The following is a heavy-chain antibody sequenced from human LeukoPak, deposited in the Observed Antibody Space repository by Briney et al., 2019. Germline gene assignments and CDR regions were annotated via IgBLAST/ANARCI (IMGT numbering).Heavy chain of an antibody. Sequence: ESLQISCKASGYSITNTFIGWVRQMPAKGVVWMGSIYHGDSDTRYSPFFQGQVTISVAKYISTVYLKWTSLEASDSAMYFCARQMSESWGQGTLVTVSS. V-gene: IGHV5-51*01. CDR3: ARQMSES. CDR2: IYHGDSDT. D-gene: IGHD3-3*01. J-gene: IGHJ5*02. CDR1: GYSITNTF.